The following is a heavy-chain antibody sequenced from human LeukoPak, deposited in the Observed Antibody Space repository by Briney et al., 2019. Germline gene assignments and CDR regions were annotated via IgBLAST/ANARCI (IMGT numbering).Heavy chain of an antibody. CDR1: GFTFSDYS. D-gene: IGHD6-25*01. CDR2: ISTVSTYT. J-gene: IGHJ6*03. Sequence: GGSLRPSCAPSGFTFSDYSMNWVRQAPGKGLEWVASISTVSTYTFYADSVKGRFTISRDNVRNSLYLQMSSLGAEDTAVYYCARDGSGFYLYNYMDVWGKGTTVTVSS. V-gene: IGHV3-21*01. CDR3: ARDGSGFYLYNYMDV.